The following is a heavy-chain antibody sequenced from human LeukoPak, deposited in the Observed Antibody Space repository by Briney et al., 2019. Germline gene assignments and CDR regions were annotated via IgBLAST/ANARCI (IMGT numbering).Heavy chain of an antibody. D-gene: IGHD2-2*02. V-gene: IGHV5-51*01. CDR3: ARHSELYTEYGWFDP. CDR2: IYSSDSDT. J-gene: IGHJ5*02. Sequence: GESLKISCKGSGYSFTSYWIGWVRQMPGKGLEWMGIIYSSDSDTTYSPSFQGQVTISADKSISTAYLQWSSLKASDTAMYYCARHSELYTEYGWFDPWGQGTLVTVSS. CDR1: GYSFTSYW.